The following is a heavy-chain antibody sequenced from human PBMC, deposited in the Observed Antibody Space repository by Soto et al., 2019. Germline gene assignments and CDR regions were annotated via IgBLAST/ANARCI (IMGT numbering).Heavy chain of an antibody. CDR3: ARAPLMPWSATDY. Sequence: GGSLRLSCTAAGFNFGDYYMRWIRQAPGKGLEWVSYISSSGSTIYYADSVKGRFTISRDNAKNSLYLQMNSLRAEDTAVYYWARAPLMPWSATDYWGQGTLVTVSS. J-gene: IGHJ4*02. D-gene: IGHD2-15*01. V-gene: IGHV3-11*01. CDR2: ISSSGSTI. CDR1: GFNFGDYY.